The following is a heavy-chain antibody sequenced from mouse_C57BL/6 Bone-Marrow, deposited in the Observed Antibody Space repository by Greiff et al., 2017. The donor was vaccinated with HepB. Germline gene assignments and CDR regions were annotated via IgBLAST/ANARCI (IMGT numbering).Heavy chain of an antibody. CDR2: ISSGSSTI. CDR3: ARPVVARGYFDV. Sequence: EVKLMESGGGLVKPGGSLKLSCAASGFTFSDYGMHWVRQAPEEGLEWVAYISSGSSTIYYADTVKGRFTISRDNAKNTLFLQMTSLRSEDTAMYYCARPVVARGYFDVWGTGTTVTVSS. CDR1: GFTFSDYG. D-gene: IGHD1-1*01. V-gene: IGHV5-17*01. J-gene: IGHJ1*03.